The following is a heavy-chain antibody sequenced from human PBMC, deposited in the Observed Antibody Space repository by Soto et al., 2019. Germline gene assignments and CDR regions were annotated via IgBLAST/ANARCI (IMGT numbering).Heavy chain of an antibody. V-gene: IGHV1-8*01. CDR3: ARTIAAAGTMVDP. Sequence: ASVKVSCKASGYTFTSYDINWVRQATGQGLEWMGWMNPNSGNTGYAQKFQGRVTMTRNTSISTAYMELSSLRSEDTDVYYCARTIAAAGTMVDPWGQGTLVTVS. J-gene: IGHJ5*02. D-gene: IGHD6-13*01. CDR1: GYTFTSYD. CDR2: MNPNSGNT.